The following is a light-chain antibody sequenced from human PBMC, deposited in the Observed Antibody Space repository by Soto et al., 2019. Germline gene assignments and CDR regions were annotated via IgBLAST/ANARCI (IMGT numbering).Light chain of an antibody. J-gene: IGKJ2*01. V-gene: IGKV1-27*01. CDR1: QGISNY. CDR3: QKYNSAPYT. CDR2: AAS. Sequence: DIQMTQSPSSLSASVGDRVTITCRASQGISNYLAWYQQKPGKVPKLLIYAASTLQSRVPSRFSGSGSGTDFTLTISSLQPEDVASYYGQKYNSAPYTFGQGTKLEIK.